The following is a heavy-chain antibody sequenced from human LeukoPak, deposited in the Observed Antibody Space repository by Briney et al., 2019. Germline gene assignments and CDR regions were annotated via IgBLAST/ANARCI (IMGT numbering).Heavy chain of an antibody. J-gene: IGHJ4*02. Sequence: GGSLRLSCVTSGFIFSSYGMHWVRQAPDKGLEWVAVISDDGSKKYYADSVKGRFIISRDNSKNTLYLQMNSLRPGDTAVYYCAKGGDSSGYYGGPDYWGQGTLVTVSS. CDR1: GFIFSSYG. CDR3: AKGGDSSGYYGGPDY. CDR2: ISDDGSKK. D-gene: IGHD3-22*01. V-gene: IGHV3-30*18.